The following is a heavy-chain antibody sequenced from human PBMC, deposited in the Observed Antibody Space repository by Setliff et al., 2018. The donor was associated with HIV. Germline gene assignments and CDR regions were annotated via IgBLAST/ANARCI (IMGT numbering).Heavy chain of an antibody. CDR1: GFTFSSYA. CDR3: AMRVTTVEY. J-gene: IGHJ4*02. D-gene: IGHD4-17*01. CDR2: IGGSGGNT. Sequence: GGSLRLSCAASGFTFSSYAMSWVRQAPGKGLEWVSGIGGSGGNTYYADSVRGRFTISRDNSKNTLYLQMSSLRAEDTALYYCAMRVTTVEYWGQGTLVTVSS. V-gene: IGHV3-23*01.